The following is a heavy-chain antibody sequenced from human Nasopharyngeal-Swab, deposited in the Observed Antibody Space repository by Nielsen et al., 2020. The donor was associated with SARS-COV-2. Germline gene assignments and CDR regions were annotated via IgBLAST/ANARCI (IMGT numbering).Heavy chain of an antibody. V-gene: IGHV4-4*02. CDR3: ARDVVGATTTDAFDI. J-gene: IGHJ3*02. CDR2: IYHSGST. D-gene: IGHD1-26*01. Sequence: SETLSLTCAVSGGSTSSSNWWSWVRQPPGKGLGWIGEIYHSGSTNYNPSLKSRVTISVDESKNQFSLKLSSVTAADTAVYFCARDVVGATTTDAFDIWGQGTMVTVSS. CDR1: GGSTSSSNW.